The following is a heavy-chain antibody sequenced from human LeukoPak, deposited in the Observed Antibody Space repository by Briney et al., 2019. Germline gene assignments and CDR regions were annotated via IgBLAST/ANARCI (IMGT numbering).Heavy chain of an antibody. D-gene: IGHD2-2*01. J-gene: IGHJ5*02. V-gene: IGHV4-59*12. CDR3: ARGRLPTDIVVVPAAPFDP. CDR2: IYYSGST. CDR1: GGSISSYY. Sequence: SETLSLTCTVSGGSISSYYWSWIRQPPGKGLEWIGYIYYSGSTNYNPSLKSRVTISVDTSKNQFSLKLSSVTAADTAVYYCARGRLPTDIVVVPAAPFDPWGQGTLVTVSS.